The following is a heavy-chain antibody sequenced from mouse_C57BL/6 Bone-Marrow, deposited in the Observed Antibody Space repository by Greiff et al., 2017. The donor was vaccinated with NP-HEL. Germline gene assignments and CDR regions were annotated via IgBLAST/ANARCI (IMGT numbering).Heavy chain of an antibody. Sequence: VQVVESGAELVRPGTSVKMSCKASGYTFTNYWIGWAKQRPGHGLEWIGDIYPGGGYTNYNEKFKGKATLTADKSSSTAYMQFSSLTSEDSAIYYCAREGGSSFYAMDYWGQGTSVTVSS. CDR3: AREGGSSFYAMDY. J-gene: IGHJ4*01. CDR1: GYTFTNYW. CDR2: IYPGGGYT. D-gene: IGHD1-1*01. V-gene: IGHV1-63*01.